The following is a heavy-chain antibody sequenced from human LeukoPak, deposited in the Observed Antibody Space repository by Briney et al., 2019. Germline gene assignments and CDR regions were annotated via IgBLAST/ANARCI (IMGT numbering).Heavy chain of an antibody. D-gene: IGHD2/OR15-2a*01. V-gene: IGHV4-4*02. Sequence: SETLSLTCAVSGGSISSSNWWSWVRQPPGKGLEWIGEIYHSESTNYNPSLKSRVTILVDTSKNQFSLKLSSVTAADTAVYYCARGLTSMPPGGYWGQGTLVTVSS. CDR2: IYHSEST. J-gene: IGHJ4*02. CDR3: ARGLTSMPPGGY. CDR1: GGSISSSNW.